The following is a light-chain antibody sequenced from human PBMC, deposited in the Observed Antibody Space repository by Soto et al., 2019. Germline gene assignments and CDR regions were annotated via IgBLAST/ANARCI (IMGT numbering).Light chain of an antibody. CDR1: SSDVGGYNY. Sequence: QSALTQPASVSGSPGQSITISCTGTSSDVGGYNYVSWYQQHPGKAPKLMIYDVSNRPSGVSNRFSGSKSGNTASLTISGVQAVDEGEYYSGSYTRSGALGVFGNGAKVT. CDR2: DVS. V-gene: IGLV2-14*01. CDR3: GSYTRSGALGV. J-gene: IGLJ1*01.